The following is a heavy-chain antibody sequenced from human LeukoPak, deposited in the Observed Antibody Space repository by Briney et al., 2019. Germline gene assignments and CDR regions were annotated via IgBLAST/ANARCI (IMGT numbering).Heavy chain of an antibody. J-gene: IGHJ5*02. CDR3: ARDYDGWFDP. V-gene: IGHV1-69*05. D-gene: IGHD3-16*01. CDR2: IIPIFGTA. Sequence: ASVKVSCKASGGTFSSYAISWVRQAPGQGLEWIGGIIPIFGTASYAQKFQGRVTITTDESTSTAYMELSSLRSEDTAVYYCARDYDGWFDPWGQGTLVTVSS. CDR1: GGTFSSYA.